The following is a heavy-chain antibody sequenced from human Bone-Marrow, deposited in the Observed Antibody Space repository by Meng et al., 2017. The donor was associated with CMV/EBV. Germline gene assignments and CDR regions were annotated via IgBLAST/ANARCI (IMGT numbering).Heavy chain of an antibody. D-gene: IGHD3-10*01. Sequence: SVKVSCKASGGTFSSYAFTWVRQAPGQGLEWMGGIIPIFGRTKYAQKFQGRVTITTDESTSTAYMELSSLRSEDTAVYYCARAPPYYYGSGSAVFWGQGTLVTASS. V-gene: IGHV1-69*05. J-gene: IGHJ4*02. CDR3: ARAPPYYYGSGSAVF. CDR2: IIPIFGRT. CDR1: GGTFSSYA.